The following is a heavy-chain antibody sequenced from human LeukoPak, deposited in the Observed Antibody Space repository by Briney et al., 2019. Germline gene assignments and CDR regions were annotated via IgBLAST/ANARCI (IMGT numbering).Heavy chain of an antibody. CDR2: IYYSGST. V-gene: IGHV4-30-4*08. D-gene: IGHD3-10*01. CDR1: GASISSDYY. J-gene: IGHJ5*02. CDR3: TRRRHGYNWFEP. Sequence: SETLSLTCTVSGASISSDYYWCWMRRSPGKSLEWIGYIYYSGSTYYNSSLKSRVTISVDTSKNQFSLQLYSVTAADTASYYCTRRRHGYNWFEPWGEGTLVTVSS.